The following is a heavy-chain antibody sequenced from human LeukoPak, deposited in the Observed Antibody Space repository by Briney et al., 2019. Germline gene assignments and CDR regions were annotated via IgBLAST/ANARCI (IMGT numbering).Heavy chain of an antibody. CDR1: GYTFTSYY. CDR3: ALALGGLRYFDWLPPNYYYGMDV. Sequence: ASVKVSCKASGYTFTSYYMHWVRQAPGQGLEWMGIINPSGGSTSYAQKFQGRVTMTRDTSTSTVYMGLSSLRSEDTAVYYCALALGGLRYFDWLPPNYYYGMDVWGQGTTVTVSS. CDR2: INPSGGST. V-gene: IGHV1-46*01. D-gene: IGHD3-9*01. J-gene: IGHJ6*02.